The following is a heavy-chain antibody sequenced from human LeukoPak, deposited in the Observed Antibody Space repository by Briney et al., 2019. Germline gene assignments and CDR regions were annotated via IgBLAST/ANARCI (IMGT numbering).Heavy chain of an antibody. V-gene: IGHV1-2*02. D-gene: IGHD3-22*01. Sequence: GASVKVSCKASGYTFTGYYMHWVRQAPGQGLEWMGWINPNSGGTNYAQKLQGRVTMTRDTSISTAYMELSRLRSGDTAVYYCARSLRALSGYQLYWGQGTLVTVSS. CDR3: ARSLRALSGYQLY. CDR2: INPNSGGT. CDR1: GYTFTGYY. J-gene: IGHJ4*02.